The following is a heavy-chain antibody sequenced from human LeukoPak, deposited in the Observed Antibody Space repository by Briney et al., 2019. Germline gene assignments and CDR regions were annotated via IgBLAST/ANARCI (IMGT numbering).Heavy chain of an antibody. V-gene: IGHV3-21*01. CDR1: GFTFSNYS. CDR2: ISSSSSSYI. D-gene: IGHD3-3*01. CDR3: AGRTMRMLDAFDI. Sequence: GGSLRLSCAASGFTFSNYSMNWVRQAPGKGLEWVSSISSSSSSYIYYADSVKGRFTISRDNAKNSLYLQMNSLRAEDTAVYYCAGRTMRMLDAFDIWGQGTMVTVSS. J-gene: IGHJ3*02.